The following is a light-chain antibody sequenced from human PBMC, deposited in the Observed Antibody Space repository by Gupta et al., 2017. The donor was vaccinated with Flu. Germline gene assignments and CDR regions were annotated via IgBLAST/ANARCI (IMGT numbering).Light chain of an antibody. V-gene: IGLV3-19*01. J-gene: IGLJ1*01. CDR3: NARDNSGNHYV. Sequence: DSLRSYSASWYQHDPGPAPVLLIYGTNKRPSGIPDRFSGSSSGTTASLAITGVQAEDEADYYCNARDNSGNHYVFGTGTKVTVL. CDR2: GTN. CDR1: SLRSYS.